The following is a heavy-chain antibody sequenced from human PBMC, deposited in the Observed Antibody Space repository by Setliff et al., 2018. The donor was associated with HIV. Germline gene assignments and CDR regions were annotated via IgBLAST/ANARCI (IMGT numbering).Heavy chain of an antibody. CDR3: ACLGHASGWYGEADF. V-gene: IGHV3-21*04. Sequence: LRLSCAASGFTFRNYKMNWVRQAPGKGLEWVSSINIGKISYADSVQGRFTISRDNAMNSLYLQMNNLRAEDTALYYCACLGHASGWYGEADFWGQGTLVTVSS. J-gene: IGHJ4*02. D-gene: IGHD6-19*01. CDR2: INIGKI. CDR1: GFTFRNYK.